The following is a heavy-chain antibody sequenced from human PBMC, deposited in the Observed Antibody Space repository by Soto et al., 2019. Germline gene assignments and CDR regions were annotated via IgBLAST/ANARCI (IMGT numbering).Heavy chain of an antibody. J-gene: IGHJ4*01. CDR1: GGSINSCSYY. CDR3: ARHDGFSSGWIFDY. V-gene: IGHV4-39*01. Sequence: SETLSLTCAVSGGSINSCSYYWGWIRQPPGRGLEWIGYIDYGGSTYYNPSLKSRVTISVDTSKDQFSLKLNSVTAADTAVYYCARHDGFSSGWIFDYWGHGTLVTVSS. D-gene: IGHD6-19*01. CDR2: IDYGGST.